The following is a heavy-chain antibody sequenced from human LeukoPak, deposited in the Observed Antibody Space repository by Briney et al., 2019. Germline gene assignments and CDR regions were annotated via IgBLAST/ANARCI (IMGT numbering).Heavy chain of an antibody. D-gene: IGHD3-9*01. CDR3: AREVTGSFDY. Sequence: LRLSCAASGFTFSSYAMSWVRQAPGKGLEWVAVTWYDGSNEYYADSVKGRFTISRDNSKNTMYLQMNSLRAEDTAVYYCAREVTGSFDYWGQGTLVTVSS. CDR2: TWYDGSNE. V-gene: IGHV3-33*08. J-gene: IGHJ4*02. CDR1: GFTFSSYA.